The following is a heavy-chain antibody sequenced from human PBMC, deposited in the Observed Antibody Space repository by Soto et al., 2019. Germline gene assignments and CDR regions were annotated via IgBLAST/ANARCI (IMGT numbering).Heavy chain of an antibody. CDR2: INPSGGST. V-gene: IGHV1-46*01. CDR1: GYTFTSYY. Sequence: GASVKVSCKASGYTFTSYYMHWVRQAPGQGLEWMGIINPSGGSTTYAQKFQGRVIMTRDTSTSTTYMELSSLRFEDTAVYYCARDGDFWRWDYWGQGTQVTVSS. D-gene: IGHD3-3*01. CDR3: ARDGDFWRWDY. J-gene: IGHJ4*02.